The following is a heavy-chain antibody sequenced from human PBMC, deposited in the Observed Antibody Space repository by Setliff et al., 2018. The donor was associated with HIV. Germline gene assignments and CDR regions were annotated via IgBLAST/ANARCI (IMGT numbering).Heavy chain of an antibody. Sequence: RASVKVSCKASGYNFTDYDINWVRQAPGRGLEWMGIIYPSDGVTDYAEKFQGRLTVTSDTSTTTVSMDLSSLRSEDTAVYYCAREFHVAEPGTRVANYFDFWGQGTLVTVSS. V-gene: IGHV1-46*01. CDR2: IYPSDGVT. D-gene: IGHD7-27*01. J-gene: IGHJ4*02. CDR3: AREFHVAEPGTRVANYFDF. CDR1: GYNFTDYD.